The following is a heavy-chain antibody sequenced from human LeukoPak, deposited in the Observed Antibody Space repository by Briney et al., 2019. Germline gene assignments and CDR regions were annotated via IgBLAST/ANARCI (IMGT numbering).Heavy chain of an antibody. CDR3: ARESIAARGLYYYYYMVV. D-gene: IGHD6-6*01. CDR1: GGSISSYY. CDR2: IYYSGST. J-gene: IGHJ6*03. Sequence: SETLSLTCTVSGGSISSYYWSWIRQPPGKGLEWIGYIYYSGSTNYNLSLKSRVTISVDTSKNQFSLKLSSVTAADTAVYYCARESIAARGLYYYYYMVVWGKGTTVTVSS. V-gene: IGHV4-59*12.